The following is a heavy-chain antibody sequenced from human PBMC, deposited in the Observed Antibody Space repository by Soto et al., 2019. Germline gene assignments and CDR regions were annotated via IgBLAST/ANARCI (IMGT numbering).Heavy chain of an antibody. CDR1: GGSISSYY. V-gene: IGHV4-59*01. CDR2: IYYSGST. CDR3: ARVDDQLGTDY. Sequence: SETLSLTCTVSGGSISSYYWSWIRQPPGKGLEWIGYIYYSGSTNYNPSLKSRVTISVDTSKNQFSLKLSSVTAADTAVYYCARVDDQLGTDYWGQGTLVTVS. J-gene: IGHJ4*02. D-gene: IGHD7-27*01.